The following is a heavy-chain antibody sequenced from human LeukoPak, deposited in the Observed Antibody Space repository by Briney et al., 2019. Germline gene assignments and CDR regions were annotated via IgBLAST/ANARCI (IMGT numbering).Heavy chain of an antibody. J-gene: IGHJ4*02. CDR1: GFTFSSYE. V-gene: IGHV3-48*03. CDR2: ISSSGSTI. Sequence: GGSLRLSCAASGFTFSSYEMNWVRQAPGKGLEWVSYISSSGSTIYYADSVKGRFTISRDNAKNSLYLQMNSLRAEDTAVYYCARDRFPYDILTGYYGGYFDYWGQGTLVTVSS. CDR3: ARDRFPYDILTGYYGGYFDY. D-gene: IGHD3-9*01.